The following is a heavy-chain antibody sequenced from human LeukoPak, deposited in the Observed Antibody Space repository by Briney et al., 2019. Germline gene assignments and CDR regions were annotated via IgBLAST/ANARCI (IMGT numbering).Heavy chain of an antibody. J-gene: IGHJ4*02. D-gene: IGHD6-19*01. CDR3: ASLAVAGPWDY. Sequence: SVKVSCKASGGTFSSYAISWVRQAPGQGLEWMGGIIPIFGTANYAQKFQGRVTITADKSTSTAYMELSSLRSEDTAVYYCASLAVAGPWDYWGQGTLVTVSS. CDR1: GGTFSSYA. CDR2: IIPIFGTA. V-gene: IGHV1-69*06.